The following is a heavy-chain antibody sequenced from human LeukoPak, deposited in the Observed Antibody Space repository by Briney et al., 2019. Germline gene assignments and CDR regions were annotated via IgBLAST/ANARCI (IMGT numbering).Heavy chain of an antibody. V-gene: IGHV3-30*02. CDR1: GFTFSSFG. Sequence: PGGSLRLSCAASGFTFSSFGMHWVRHAPGKGLEWVAFIRYDGNIKYYADSVKGRFTISSDNSKNTLYLQLNSLRAEETAVFYCAKAESHYYGSGSYSFDHWGQGTLVTVSS. D-gene: IGHD3-10*01. CDR2: IRYDGNIK. J-gene: IGHJ4*02. CDR3: AKAESHYYGSGSYSFDH.